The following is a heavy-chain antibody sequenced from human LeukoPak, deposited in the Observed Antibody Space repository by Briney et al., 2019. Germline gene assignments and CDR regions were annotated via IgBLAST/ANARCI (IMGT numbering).Heavy chain of an antibody. CDR2: ISGGGDTI. CDR1: GFTFSNYE. D-gene: IGHD3-10*01. V-gene: IGHV3-48*03. J-gene: IGHJ3*02. Sequence: QSGGSLRLSCAASGFTFSNYEINWVRQAPGKGLEWVSYISGGGDTIYYADSVKGRFTISRDNAKNLLYLQMNSLRAEDTAVYYCARDSLPIFTLDRGASTADAFDIWGQGTMVTVSS. CDR3: ARDSLPIFTLDRGASTADAFDI.